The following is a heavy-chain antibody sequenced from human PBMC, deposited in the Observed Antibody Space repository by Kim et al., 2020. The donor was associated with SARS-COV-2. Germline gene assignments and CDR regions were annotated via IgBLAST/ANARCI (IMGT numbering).Heavy chain of an antibody. D-gene: IGHD2-2*01. CDR3: ARGDYCSSTKCYSFYH. CDR1: GYPLRNFY. Sequence: ASVKVSCKASGYPLRNFYIHWVRQAPGQGLEWMGIINPTDGSTNYAQQFQGRVTITSDTSTNTAFMELSSLTSDDSAFYFCARGDYCSSTKCYSFYHWGQGTLVTVSS. J-gene: IGHJ4*02. V-gene: IGHV1-46*01. CDR2: INPTDGST.